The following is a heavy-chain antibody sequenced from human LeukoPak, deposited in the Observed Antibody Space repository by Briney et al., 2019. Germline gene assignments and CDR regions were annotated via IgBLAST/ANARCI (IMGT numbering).Heavy chain of an antibody. Sequence: PGGSLRLSCAASGFTLSYYKMKWVRQAPGRGQEWVSYINNNRTNIDYADSVNGRFTIPRENAKRTLFLQMNSLRAGDTGVYYCARATFSSSGHSYWGQGTLVTVSS. V-gene: IGHV3-48*03. D-gene: IGHD6-13*01. J-gene: IGHJ4*02. CDR3: ARATFSSSGHSY. CDR1: GFTLSYYK. CDR2: INNNRTNI.